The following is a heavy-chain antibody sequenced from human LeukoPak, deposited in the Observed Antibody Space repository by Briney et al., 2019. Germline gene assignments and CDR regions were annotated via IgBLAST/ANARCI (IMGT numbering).Heavy chain of an antibody. Sequence: GGSLRLSCAASGFTFDDYGMSWVRQAPGKGLEWVSGINWNGGSTGYADSVKGRFTISRNNAKNSLYLQMNSLRAEDTALYYCARKVHCSGGSCYFPPPYDYWGQGTLATVSS. CDR2: INWNGGST. V-gene: IGHV3-20*04. J-gene: IGHJ4*02. CDR3: ARKVHCSGGSCYFPPPYDY. CDR1: GFTFDDYG. D-gene: IGHD2-15*01.